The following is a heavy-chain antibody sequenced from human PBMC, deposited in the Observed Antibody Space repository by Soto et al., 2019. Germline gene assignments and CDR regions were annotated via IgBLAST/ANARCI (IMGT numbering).Heavy chain of an antibody. J-gene: IGHJ4*02. V-gene: IGHV3-30*02. D-gene: IGHD3-3*01. CDR3: AHGAYYDFWSGPTEDY. CDR2: LGYDGSNK. Sequence: GGSLRLSCAASGFTFSTCVMHWVRQAPGKGLEWVAVLGYDGSNKSYADSVKGRFTISRDNSKNTLYLQMNSLRAEDTAVYYCAHGAYYDFWSGPTEDYWGQGTLVTVSS. CDR1: GFTFSTCV.